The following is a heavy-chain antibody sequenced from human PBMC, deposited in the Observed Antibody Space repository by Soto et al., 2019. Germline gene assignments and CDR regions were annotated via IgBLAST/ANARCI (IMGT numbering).Heavy chain of an antibody. J-gene: IGHJ2*01. CDR2: INPSGGS. CDR1: GYTFTSYY. V-gene: IGHV1-46*03. D-gene: IGHD1-1*01. Sequence: QVQLVQSGAEVKKPGASVKVSCKASGYTFTSYYMHWVRQAPGQGLEWMGIINPSGGSSYAQKVQGRVTMTRDTSTSTVYMELSSVTSEDTAVYYCARDRIPPKGATGYWYFDLWGRGTLVTVSS. CDR3: ARDRIPPKGATGYWYFDL.